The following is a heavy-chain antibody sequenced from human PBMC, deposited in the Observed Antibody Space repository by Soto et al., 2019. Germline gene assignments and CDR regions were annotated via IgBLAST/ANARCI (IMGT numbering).Heavy chain of an antibody. CDR2: IISGGTRV. CDR3: ARERTSKGGMDV. Sequence: PGGSLRLSCAASGFTFSNDWMNWVRQGPGKGLEWVSRIISGGTRVTYADSVKGRFTIARDNAKNKLYLEMHSLTAEDTAVYYCARERTSKGGMDVWGQGTTVTV. CDR1: GFTFSNDW. J-gene: IGHJ6*02. V-gene: IGHV3-74*01.